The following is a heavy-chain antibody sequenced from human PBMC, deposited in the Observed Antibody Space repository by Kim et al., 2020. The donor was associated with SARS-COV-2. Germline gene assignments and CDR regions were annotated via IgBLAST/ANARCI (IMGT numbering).Heavy chain of an antibody. Sequence: SETLSLTCTVSGGSISSYYWSWIRQPPGKGLEWIGYIYYSGSTNYNPSLKSRVTISVDTSKNQFSLKLSSVTAADTAVYYCARAQDYYDSSGYEQVDYFDYWGQGTLVTVSS. CDR1: GGSISSYY. CDR2: IYYSGST. J-gene: IGHJ4*02. CDR3: ARAQDYYDSSGYEQVDYFDY. V-gene: IGHV4-59*01. D-gene: IGHD3-22*01.